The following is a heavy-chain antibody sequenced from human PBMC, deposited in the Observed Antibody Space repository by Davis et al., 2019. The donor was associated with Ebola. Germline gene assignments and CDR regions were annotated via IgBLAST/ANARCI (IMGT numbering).Heavy chain of an antibody. V-gene: IGHV3-21*04. D-gene: IGHD3-16*01. J-gene: IGHJ4*02. CDR2: ISSSSSYI. CDR3: ARDPNTVSGVTFD. CDR1: GFTFSSYW. Sequence: GESLKISCAASGFTFSSYWMHWVRQTPEKGLVWVSSISSSSSYIYYADSVKGRFTISRDNAKNSLYLQMNSLRAEDTAVYYCARDPNTVSGVTFDWGQGTLVTVSS.